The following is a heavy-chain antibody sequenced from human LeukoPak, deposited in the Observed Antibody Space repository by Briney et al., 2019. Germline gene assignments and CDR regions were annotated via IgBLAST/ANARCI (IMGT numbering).Heavy chain of an antibody. CDR2: INQDRGEI. Sequence: PGGSLRLSCAASGFTFSNYWMTWVRQAPGKGLEWVASINQDRGEIHYVDSVRGRFTISRDNAKNSLSLQMNSLRAEDTAVYYCARDLRSVNYDFWRGYYWGRSEGGPFDYWGQGTLVTVSS. CDR3: ARDLRSVNYDFWRGYYWGRSEGGPFDY. D-gene: IGHD3-3*01. CDR1: GFTFSNYW. J-gene: IGHJ4*02. V-gene: IGHV3-7*01.